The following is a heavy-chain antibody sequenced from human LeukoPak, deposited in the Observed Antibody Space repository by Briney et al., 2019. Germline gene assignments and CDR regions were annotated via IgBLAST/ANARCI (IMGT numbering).Heavy chain of an antibody. CDR3: ARREGDTSMVRSFDY. CDR1: GGSFSGYY. Sequence: SETLSLTCAVYGGSFSGYYWSWIRQPPGKGLEWIGEINHSGSTNYNPPLKSRVTISVDTSKNQFSLNLSSETAADTAVYYCARREGDTSMVRSFDYWGQGTLVTVSS. D-gene: IGHD5-18*01. V-gene: IGHV4-34*01. J-gene: IGHJ4*02. CDR2: INHSGST.